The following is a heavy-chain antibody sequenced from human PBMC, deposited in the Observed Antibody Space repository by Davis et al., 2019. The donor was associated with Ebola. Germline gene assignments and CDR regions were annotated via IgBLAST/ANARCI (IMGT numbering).Heavy chain of an antibody. J-gene: IGHJ6*02. Sequence: SVKVSCKASGGTFSSYAISWVRQAPGQGLEWMGRIIPILGIANYAQKFQGRVTITADKSTSTAYMELSSLRSEDTAVYYCAREEVVTAVYYYYYGMDVWGQGTTVTVSS. CDR1: GGTFSSYA. CDR2: IIPILGIA. D-gene: IGHD2-21*02. V-gene: IGHV1-69*04. CDR3: AREEVVTAVYYYYYGMDV.